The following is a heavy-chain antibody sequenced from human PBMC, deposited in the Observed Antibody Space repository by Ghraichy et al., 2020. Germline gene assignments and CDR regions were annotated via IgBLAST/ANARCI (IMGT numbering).Heavy chain of an antibody. V-gene: IGHV3-53*01. Sequence: GSLRLSCAASGFTVSSNYMSWVRQAPGKGLEWVSVIYKGGNTYYVDSVKGRFTISRDNSKNTLYLEMSSLRAEDTAVYYCASGDGYNFWDYWGQGTLVTVSS. J-gene: IGHJ4*01. CDR2: IYKGGNT. CDR3: ASGDGYNFWDY. D-gene: IGHD5-24*01. CDR1: GFTVSSNY.